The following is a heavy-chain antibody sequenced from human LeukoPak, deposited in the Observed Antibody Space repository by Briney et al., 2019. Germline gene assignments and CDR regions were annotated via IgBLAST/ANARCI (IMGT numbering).Heavy chain of an antibody. Sequence: GGSLRLSCVASGFTFSSDSMYWVRQAPGKGLEWVSLITSGRSKMYYADSVKGRFTISRDNAKNSLYLQMNSLRAEDTAVYYCARVDPRLGDYFDYWGQGTLVTVSS. CDR3: ARVDPRLGDYFDY. J-gene: IGHJ4*02. D-gene: IGHD3-3*01. CDR1: GFTFSSDS. CDR2: ITSGRSKM. V-gene: IGHV3-21*01.